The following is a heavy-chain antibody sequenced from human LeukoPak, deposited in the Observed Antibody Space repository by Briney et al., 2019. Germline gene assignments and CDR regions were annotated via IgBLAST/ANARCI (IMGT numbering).Heavy chain of an antibody. Sequence: PSETLSLTCTVSGGPISSSYWSWMRQPPGKGLEWIGYIYYSGSTNYNPSLKSRVTISVDTSKNQFSLKLSSVTAADTAVYYCARGFSNIAARFTTWGQGTLVTVSS. CDR2: IYYSGST. CDR3: ARGFSNIAARFTT. J-gene: IGHJ5*02. CDR1: GGPISSSY. V-gene: IGHV4-59*01. D-gene: IGHD6-6*01.